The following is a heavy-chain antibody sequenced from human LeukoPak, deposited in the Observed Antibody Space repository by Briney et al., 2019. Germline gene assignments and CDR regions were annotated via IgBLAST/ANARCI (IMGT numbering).Heavy chain of an antibody. CDR2: ISSSGSTI. CDR1: GFTFSSYE. Sequence: GGSLRLSCAASGFTFSSYEMNWVRQAPGKGLEWVSYISSSGSTIYYADSVKGRFTISRDNAKNSLYLQMYSLRAEDTAVYYCARDCSSTSCYPDLSAFDIWGQGTMVTVSS. D-gene: IGHD2-2*01. J-gene: IGHJ3*02. CDR3: ARDCSSTSCYPDLSAFDI. V-gene: IGHV3-48*03.